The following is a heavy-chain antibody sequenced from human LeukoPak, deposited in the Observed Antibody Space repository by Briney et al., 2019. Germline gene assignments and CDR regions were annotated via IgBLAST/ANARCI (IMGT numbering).Heavy chain of an antibody. D-gene: IGHD6-19*01. CDR1: GASISSYH. CDR2: IYTSGST. CDR3: ARDTGQWLVGGYYFDY. V-gene: IGHV4-4*08. J-gene: IGHJ4*02. Sequence: SETLSLTCTVSGASISSYHWSWIRQPPGKGLEWMGYIYTSGSTNYNPSLKSRVTISVDTSKNQFSLKLSSVTAADTAVYYCARDTGQWLVGGYYFDYWGQGTLVTVSS.